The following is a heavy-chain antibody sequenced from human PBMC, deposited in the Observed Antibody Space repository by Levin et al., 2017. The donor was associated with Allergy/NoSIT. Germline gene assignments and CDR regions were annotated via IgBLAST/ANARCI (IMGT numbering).Heavy chain of an antibody. J-gene: IGHJ6*02. CDR1: GGSISSSNW. CDR2: IYHSGST. D-gene: IGHD6-19*01. Sequence: RSQTLSLTCAVSGGSISSSNWWSWVRQPPGKGLEWIGEIYHSGSTNYNPSLKSRVTISVDKSKNQFSLKLSSVTAADTAVYYCARCETRFEQWLKYYYYGMDVWGQGTTVTVSS. V-gene: IGHV4-4*02. CDR3: ARCETRFEQWLKYYYYGMDV.